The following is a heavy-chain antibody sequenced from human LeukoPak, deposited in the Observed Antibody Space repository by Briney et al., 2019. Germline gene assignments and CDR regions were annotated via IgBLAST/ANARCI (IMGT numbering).Heavy chain of an antibody. J-gene: IGHJ5*02. V-gene: IGHV1-2*02. Sequence: ASVKVPCKASGYTFTGYYMHWVRQAPGQGLEWMGWINPNSGGTNYAQRFQGRVTMTRDTSISTAYMELSRLRSDDTAVYYCARGRIGYCSSTSCYIWFDPWGQGTLVTVSS. CDR1: GYTFTGYY. D-gene: IGHD2-2*02. CDR3: ARGRIGYCSSTSCYIWFDP. CDR2: INPNSGGT.